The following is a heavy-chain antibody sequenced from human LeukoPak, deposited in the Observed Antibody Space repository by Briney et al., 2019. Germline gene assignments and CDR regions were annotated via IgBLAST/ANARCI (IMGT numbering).Heavy chain of an antibody. CDR3: ARNYGGNSLWYYYHYMDV. V-gene: IGHV4-59*01. J-gene: IGHJ6*03. D-gene: IGHD4-23*01. CDR2: IYYSGRT. CDR1: GGSISSYY. Sequence: SETLSLTCTVSGGSISSYYWSWVRQPPGEGLEWIGYIYYSGRTNYNPSLKSGVTISVDTPKNQLSLQLSSVIAADTAVYYCARNYGGNSLWYYYHYMDVWGKGTTVTASS.